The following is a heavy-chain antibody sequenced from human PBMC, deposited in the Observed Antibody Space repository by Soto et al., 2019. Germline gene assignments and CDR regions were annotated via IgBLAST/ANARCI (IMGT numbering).Heavy chain of an antibody. CDR2: ISAYNGNT. CDR1: GYTFTSYG. Sequence: ASVKVSCKASGYTFTSYGISWVRQAPGQGLEWMGWISAYNGNTNYAQKLQGRVTMTTDTSTSTAYMELRSLRSDDTAVYYCAREPRMAYYDSSDYYHFDYWGQGTLVTVSS. D-gene: IGHD3-22*01. J-gene: IGHJ4*02. V-gene: IGHV1-18*01. CDR3: AREPRMAYYDSSDYYHFDY.